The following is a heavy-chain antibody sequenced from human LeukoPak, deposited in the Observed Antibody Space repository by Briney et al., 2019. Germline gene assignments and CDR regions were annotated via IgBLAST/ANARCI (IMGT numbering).Heavy chain of an antibody. Sequence: SETLSLTGSVSGASITSYYWNWIRQSPGKGLEWIGNIYSRGSTNYNPSLKSRVTISLDTSKDQFSLRLTSVTAADTAFYYCAKDWGLGSWGQGILVTVSS. CDR2: IYSRGST. CDR3: AKDWGLGS. D-gene: IGHD3/OR15-3a*01. J-gene: IGHJ5*02. CDR1: GASITSYY. V-gene: IGHV4-59*13.